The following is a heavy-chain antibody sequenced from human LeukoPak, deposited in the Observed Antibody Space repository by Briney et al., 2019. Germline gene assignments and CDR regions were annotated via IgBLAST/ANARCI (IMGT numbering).Heavy chain of an antibody. V-gene: IGHV4-34*01. CDR2: INHSGST. Sequence: SETLSLTCAVYGGSFSGYCWSWIRQPPGKGLEWIGEINHSGSTNYNPSLKSRVTISVDTSKNQFSLKLSSVTAADTAVYYCARAPIAVAYNWFDPWGQGTLVTVSS. CDR3: ARAPIAVAYNWFDP. CDR1: GGSFSGYC. D-gene: IGHD6-19*01. J-gene: IGHJ5*02.